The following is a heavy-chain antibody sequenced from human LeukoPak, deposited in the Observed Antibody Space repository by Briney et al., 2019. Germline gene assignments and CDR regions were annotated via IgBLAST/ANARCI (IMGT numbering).Heavy chain of an antibody. CDR2: IWYDGSNK. D-gene: IGHD6-19*01. CDR1: GLTFSSHW. CDR3: ARDRRSSGWYQAVDY. J-gene: IGHJ4*02. Sequence: PGGSLRLSCAASGLTFSSHWMHWVRQAPGKGLEWVAVIWYDGSNKYYADSVKGRFTISRDNSKNTLYLQMNSLRAEDTAVYYCARDRRSSGWYQAVDYWGQGTLVTVSS. V-gene: IGHV3-33*08.